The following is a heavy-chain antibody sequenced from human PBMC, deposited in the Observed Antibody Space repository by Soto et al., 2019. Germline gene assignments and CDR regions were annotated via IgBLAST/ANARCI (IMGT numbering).Heavy chain of an antibody. Sequence: QLQLQESGPGLVKPSETLSLTCTVSGGSISSGSYYWGWIRQPPGKGLEWIGSIYYSGSTYYNPSLKSRATLSLDTSKNQFSLTLSSVPAADTAVYYCASHAVHSSGFTDYWGQGTLVTVSS. CDR1: GGSISSGSYY. CDR3: ASHAVHSSGFTDY. V-gene: IGHV4-39*01. D-gene: IGHD6-19*01. CDR2: IYYSGST. J-gene: IGHJ4*02.